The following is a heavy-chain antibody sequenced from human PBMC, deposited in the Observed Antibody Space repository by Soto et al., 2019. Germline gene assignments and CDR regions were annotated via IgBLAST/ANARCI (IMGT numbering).Heavy chain of an antibody. J-gene: IGHJ4*02. D-gene: IGHD4-17*01. CDR3: ARQTYGGQFDY. CDR1: GGTFSSYA. CDR2: IIPIFGTA. Sequence: QVQLVQSVAEVKKPGSSVKVSCKASGGTFSSYAISWVRQAPGQGLEWMGGIIPIFGTANYAQKFQGRVTITADESTSTAYMELSSLRSEDTAMYYCARQTYGGQFDYWGQGTLVTVSS. V-gene: IGHV1-69*01.